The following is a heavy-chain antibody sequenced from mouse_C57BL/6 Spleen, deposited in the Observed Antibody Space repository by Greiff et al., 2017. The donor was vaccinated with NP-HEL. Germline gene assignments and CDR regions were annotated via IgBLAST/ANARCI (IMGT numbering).Heavy chain of an antibody. D-gene: IGHD2-4*01. CDR3: ASWGDYGEGGYYFDY. Sequence: QVQLQQSGPELVKPGASVKISCKASGYAFSSSWMNWVKQRPGKGLEWIGRIYPGDGDTNYNGKFKGKATLTADKSSSTAYMQLSSLTSEDSAVHFCASWGDYGEGGYYFDYWGQGTTLTVSS. CDR1: GYAFSSSW. V-gene: IGHV1-82*01. J-gene: IGHJ2*01. CDR2: IYPGDGDT.